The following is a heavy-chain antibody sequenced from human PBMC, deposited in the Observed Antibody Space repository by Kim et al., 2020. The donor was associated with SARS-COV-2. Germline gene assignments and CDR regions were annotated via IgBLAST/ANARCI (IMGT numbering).Heavy chain of an antibody. D-gene: IGHD3-9*01. CDR2: VWYDGSQQ. CDR1: GFKFNDYG. Sequence: GGSLRLSCAASGFKFNDYGVHWVRQAPGKGLEWLAVVWYDGSQQHYADSVRGRFIVSRDNSKNTVYLEMNSLRGEDTAVYFCAKDRSSDDYEVLTGDGAVNVYSDMSVWGPGTTVIVSS. J-gene: IGHJ6*02. CDR3: AKDRSSDDYEVLTGDGAVNVYSDMSV. V-gene: IGHV3-33*03.